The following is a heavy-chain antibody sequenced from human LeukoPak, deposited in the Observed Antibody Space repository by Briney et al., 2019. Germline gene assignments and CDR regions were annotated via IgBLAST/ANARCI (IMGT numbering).Heavy chain of an antibody. J-gene: IGHJ4*02. V-gene: IGHV3-23*01. CDR2: MSGSGGST. D-gene: IGHD6-19*01. Sequence: GGSLRLSCTASGFTFSSYAMSWVRQAPGRGLEWVSGMSGSGGSTYYADSVKGRFTISRDNSKNTLYLQMNSLRADDTAVYYCAKPGGSGWYAYDYWGQGTLVTVSS. CDR1: GFTFSSYA. CDR3: AKPGGSGWYAYDY.